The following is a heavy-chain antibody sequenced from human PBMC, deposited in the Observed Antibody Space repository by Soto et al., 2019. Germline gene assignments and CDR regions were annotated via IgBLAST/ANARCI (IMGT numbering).Heavy chain of an antibody. CDR1: GASVNSSHW. V-gene: IGHV4-4*02. J-gene: IGHJ4*01. D-gene: IGHD3-3*02. Sequence: SGALSVMTAVSGASVNSSHWGNWVRQPPAKELEWIGQISHSGSTNYNPSLTSRDTMSVDKSKNHFSLKLTSVTATDTAADYCAARHFWSCPLHDTRLHYW. CDR2: ISHSGST. CDR3: AARHFWSCPLHDTRLHY.